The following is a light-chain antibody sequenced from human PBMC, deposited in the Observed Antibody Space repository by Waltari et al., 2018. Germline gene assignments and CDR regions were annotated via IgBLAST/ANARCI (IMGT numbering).Light chain of an antibody. V-gene: IGKV3-20*01. J-gene: IGKJ4*01. Sequence: EIVLTQSPGTLSLSPGDRATLSCRASQSVTSNYLAWYQQKPGQAPRRWLAGASTRATGFPDRFSGSGSGTDFTLTISILEPEDFAVYYCQQYCCSPLTFGGGTKVEI. CDR3: QQYCCSPLT. CDR1: QSVTSNY. CDR2: GAS.